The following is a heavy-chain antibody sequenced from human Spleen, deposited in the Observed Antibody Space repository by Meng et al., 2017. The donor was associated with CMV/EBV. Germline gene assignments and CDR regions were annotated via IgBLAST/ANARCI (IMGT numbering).Heavy chain of an antibody. CDR1: GGTFSSYA. CDR2: IIPIFGTA. D-gene: IGHD3-16*01. J-gene: IGHJ4*02. V-gene: IGHV1-69*12. CDR3: ARDRMGIDSYFDY. Sequence: QVWRVQLGGEVKKPGSSVKASCKASGGTFSSYAISWVRQAPGQGLEWMGGIIPIFGTANYAQKFQGRVTITADESTSTAYMELSSLRSEDTAVYYCARDRMGIDSYFDYWGQGTLVTVSS.